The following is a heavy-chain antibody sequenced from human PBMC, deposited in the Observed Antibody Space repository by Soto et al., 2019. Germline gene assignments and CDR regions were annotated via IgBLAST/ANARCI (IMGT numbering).Heavy chain of an antibody. CDR3: ARYAAEVTTFFDQ. Sequence: PGGSLRLSCAASGFIFNDYYMSWIRQAPGKGLEWLSNISGSSGSKKYADAGKGRFTISRDDAKKSLYLEMHSLRVEDTAMCYCARYAAEVTTFFDQWGQGTLVTVSS. D-gene: IGHD4-17*01. CDR1: GFIFNDYY. V-gene: IGHV3-11*06. CDR2: ISGSSGSK. J-gene: IGHJ4*02.